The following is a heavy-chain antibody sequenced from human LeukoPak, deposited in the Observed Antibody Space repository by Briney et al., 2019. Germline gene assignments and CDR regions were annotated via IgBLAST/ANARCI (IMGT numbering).Heavy chain of an antibody. D-gene: IGHD5-18*01. V-gene: IGHV4-39*01. J-gene: IGHJ4*02. Sequence: SSETLSLTCTVSGGSISSSSYYWGCIRQPPGKGLEWIGSIYYSGSSYYNPSLKSRVTISVHTSKNQFSLKLSSVTAADTAVYYCARHVDTAADYFHYWGQGTLVTVSS. CDR3: ARHVDTAADYFHY. CDR1: GGSISSSSYY. CDR2: IYYSGSS.